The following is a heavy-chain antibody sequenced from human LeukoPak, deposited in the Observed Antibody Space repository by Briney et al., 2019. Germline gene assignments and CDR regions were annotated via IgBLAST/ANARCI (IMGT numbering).Heavy chain of an antibody. CDR1: GGTFSRYA. D-gene: IGHD2-2*01. CDR2: IIPIFGTA. V-gene: IGHV1-69*05. J-gene: IGHJ5*02. Sequence: VASVKVSCKASGGTFSRYAISWVRQAPGQGLEWMGGIIPIFGTANYAQKFQGRVTITTDESTSTAYMELSSLRSEDTAVYYCARQIGGLPAAISWFDPWGQGTLVTVSS. CDR3: ARQIGGLPAAISWFDP.